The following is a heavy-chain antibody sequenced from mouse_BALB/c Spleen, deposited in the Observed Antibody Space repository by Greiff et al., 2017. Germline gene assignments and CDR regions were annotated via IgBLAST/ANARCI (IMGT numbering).Heavy chain of an antibody. CDR3: TKGELYYDDDDAMDY. J-gene: IGHJ4*01. V-gene: IGHV14-3*02. D-gene: IGHD2-4*01. Sequence: VQLQQSGPELVKPGASVKVSCKASGYAFTSYNMHWVKQRPEQGLEWIGRIDPANGNTKYDPKFQGKATITADTSSNTAYLQLISLTSEDTAVYYCTKGELYYDDDDAMDYWGQGTSVTVSS. CDR2: IDPANGNT. CDR1: GYAFTSYN.